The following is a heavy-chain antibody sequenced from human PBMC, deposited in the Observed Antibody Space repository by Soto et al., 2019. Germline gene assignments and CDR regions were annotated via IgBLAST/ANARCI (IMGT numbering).Heavy chain of an antibody. CDR2: IYYRGNT. Sequence: SETLSLTCTVSGGSISGSSYYWGWIRQPPGKGLEWIGSIYYRGNTYYNPSLKSRVTISVDTSKNQFSLKLSSVTAADTAVYYCAREGGGYCSGGSCQVAYWGQGTLVTVSS. CDR1: GGSISGSSYY. D-gene: IGHD2-15*01. J-gene: IGHJ4*02. V-gene: IGHV4-39*02. CDR3: AREGGGYCSGGSCQVAY.